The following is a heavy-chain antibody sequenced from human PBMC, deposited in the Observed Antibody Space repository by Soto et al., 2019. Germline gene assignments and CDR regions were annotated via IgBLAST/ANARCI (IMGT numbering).Heavy chain of an antibody. CDR1: GFTFSSYE. V-gene: IGHV3-48*03. CDR2: ISSSGSTI. J-gene: IGHJ6*02. CDR3: ARDDIPGIAVSTYGMDV. D-gene: IGHD6-19*01. Sequence: EVQLVESGGGLVQPGGSLRLSCAASGFTFSSYEMNWVRQAPGKGLEWVSYISSSGSTIYYADSVKGRFTISKDNSKSTLYLQMNSLRAEDTAVYYCARDDIPGIAVSTYGMDVWGQGTTVTVSS.